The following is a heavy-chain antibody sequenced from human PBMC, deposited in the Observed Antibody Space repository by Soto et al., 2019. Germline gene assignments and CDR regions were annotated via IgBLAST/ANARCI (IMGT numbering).Heavy chain of an antibody. D-gene: IGHD6-19*01. Sequence: PSETLSLTCTVSGGSINSDSYDWYLVRQSPGKGLEWIGSIYYSGSTFYNPSLRSRVTISVDTSKNQFSLNLSSVTAADTAVYYCARQRSGAGTYFDYWGHGTLVT. CDR1: GGSINSDSYD. V-gene: IGHV4-39*01. CDR2: IYYSGST. J-gene: IGHJ4*01. CDR3: ARQRSGAGTYFDY.